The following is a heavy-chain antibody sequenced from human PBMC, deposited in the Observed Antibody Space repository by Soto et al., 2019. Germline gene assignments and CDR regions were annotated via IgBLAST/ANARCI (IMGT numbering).Heavy chain of an antibody. CDR3: ATGMDNAKIHY. Sequence: EVQLVESGGDLVRPGGSLRLSCAASGFSVTNNYMAWVRQAPGKGLEWVSFIHNANTFYADFVKGRFTNSRDNSRNTVSLQMNSLRDEDTAVYHCATGMDNAKIHYWGQGTLVTVSS. V-gene: IGHV3-66*01. D-gene: IGHD1-1*01. CDR2: IHNANT. CDR1: GFSVTNNY. J-gene: IGHJ1*01.